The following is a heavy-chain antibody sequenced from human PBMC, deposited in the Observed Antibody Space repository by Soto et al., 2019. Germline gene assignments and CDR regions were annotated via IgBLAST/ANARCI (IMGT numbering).Heavy chain of an antibody. Sequence: ASVKVSCKASGYTFTSYDINWVRQATGQGLEWMGWINTYNGNTNYAQKLQGRVTLTTDTSTSTAYMELTSLRSNDTAIYYCAMVDVYVTPSPQDVWGQGTTVTVSS. V-gene: IGHV1-18*01. D-gene: IGHD3-16*01. CDR1: GYTFTSYD. CDR3: AMVDVYVTPSPQDV. CDR2: INTYNGNT. J-gene: IGHJ6*02.